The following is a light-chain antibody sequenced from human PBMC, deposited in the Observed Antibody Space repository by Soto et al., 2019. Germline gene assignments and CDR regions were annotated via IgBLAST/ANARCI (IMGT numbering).Light chain of an antibody. CDR1: QSISSW. J-gene: IGKJ1*01. CDR3: QQYNSSSRT. Sequence: DIQMTQSPSTLSASVGDRVTITCRASQSISSWLAWYQQKPGKAPKLLIYKASSLESGVPSRFSGSGSGTEFTLTISSLQPYDFATYYCQQYNSSSRTFGQGTKV. V-gene: IGKV1-5*03. CDR2: KAS.